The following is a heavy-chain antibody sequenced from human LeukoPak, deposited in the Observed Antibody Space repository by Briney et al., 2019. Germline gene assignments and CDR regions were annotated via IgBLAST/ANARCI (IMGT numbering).Heavy chain of an antibody. V-gene: IGHV3-64D*06. J-gene: IGHJ4*02. CDR3: VREGLERRTNFDY. D-gene: IGHD1-1*01. CDR2: ISMNVQTT. CDR1: GSTFTSHV. Sequence: PGGSLRLSCSASGSTFTSHVMHWVRQAPGKGLQYVSGISMNVQTTYYAGSVKGRFTISRDNSKNTVYLQMNSLTAEDTAVYYCVREGLERRTNFDYWGQGTLVSVSS.